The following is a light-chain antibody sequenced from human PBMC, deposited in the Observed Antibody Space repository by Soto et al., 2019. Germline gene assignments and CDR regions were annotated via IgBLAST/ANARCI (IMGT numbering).Light chain of an antibody. CDR2: AAS. Sequence: IPLTQSPSSLYASVGDRVTITCRASQGISSYLAWYQQKPGKAPKLLIYAASTLQSGVPSWFSGSGSGTDFTLTISSLQPEDVDTYYCQQLNSYAHTFGQGTKLEIK. J-gene: IGKJ2*01. V-gene: IGKV1-9*01. CDR1: QGISSY. CDR3: QQLNSYAHT.